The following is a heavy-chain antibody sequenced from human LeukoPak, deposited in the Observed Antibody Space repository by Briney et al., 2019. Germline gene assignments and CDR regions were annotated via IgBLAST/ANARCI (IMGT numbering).Heavy chain of an antibody. CDR1: GFTFSSYS. Sequence: PGGSLRLSCAASGFTFSSYSMNWVRQAPGKGLEWVSSISSSSTYILYADSVKGRFTTSRDNAKNSLYLQMNSLRAEDTAVYYCARDRGIGWYDVFDIWGQGTMVTVSS. V-gene: IGHV3-21*06. CDR2: ISSSSTYI. CDR3: ARDRGIGWYDVFDI. D-gene: IGHD6-19*01. J-gene: IGHJ3*02.